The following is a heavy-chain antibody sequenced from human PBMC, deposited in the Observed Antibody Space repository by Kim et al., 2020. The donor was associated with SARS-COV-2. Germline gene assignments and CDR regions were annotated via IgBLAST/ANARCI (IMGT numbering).Heavy chain of an antibody. J-gene: IGHJ6*02. CDR3: ARWLTLVRGVVMTSSYYYGMDV. CDR1: GFTFDDYG. V-gene: IGHV3-20*01. CDR2: INWNGGST. Sequence: GGSLRLSCEASGFTFDDYGMSWVRQVPGKGLEWVSGINWNGGSTGYADSVKGRFTISRDNAKKSLYLQLNSLRAEDTALYHCARWLTLVRGVVMTSSYYYGMDVWGQGTTVTVSS. D-gene: IGHD3-10*01.